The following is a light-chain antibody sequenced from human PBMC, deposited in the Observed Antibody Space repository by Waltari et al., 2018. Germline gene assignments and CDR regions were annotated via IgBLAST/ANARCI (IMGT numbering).Light chain of an antibody. V-gene: IGLV2-14*01. J-gene: IGLJ3*02. CDR3: ASYTSSSTWV. Sequence: QSALTQPASVSGSPGQSITISCTGTSSYVGGYNYVCWYQQYPGKAPKLMIYDVSSRPSGVSNRFSGSKSGNTASLTISGLQAEDEADYYCASYTSSSTWVFGGGTKLTVL. CDR1: SSYVGGYNY. CDR2: DVS.